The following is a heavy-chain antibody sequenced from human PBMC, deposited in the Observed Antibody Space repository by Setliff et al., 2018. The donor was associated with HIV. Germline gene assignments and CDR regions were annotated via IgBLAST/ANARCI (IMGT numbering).Heavy chain of an antibody. CDR3: ARGSRDDSVYRPVDY. CDR1: GFAFSSYW. V-gene: IGHV3-7*03. D-gene: IGHD3-22*01. J-gene: IGHJ4*02. CDR2: IKQDGSEK. Sequence: GGSLRLSCATSGFAFSSYWMTWVRQAPGKGLEWVANIKQDGSEKNYVDSVKGRFTISRDDAKNSLYLQMNSLRAEDSAVYYCARGSRDDSVYRPVDYWGRGTLVTVPQ.